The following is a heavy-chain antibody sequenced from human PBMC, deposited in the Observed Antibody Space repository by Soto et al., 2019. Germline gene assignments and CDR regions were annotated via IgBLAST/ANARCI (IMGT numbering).Heavy chain of an antibody. Sequence: GASVKVSCKASGYTFTGYYMHWVRQAPGQGLEWMGWINPNSGGTNYAQKFQGRVTMTRDTSISTAYMELSRLRSDDTAVYYCARHNEEYCSGGSCYDWFAPWGQGTLVTVSS. CDR2: INPNSGGT. CDR3: ARHNEEYCSGGSCYDWFAP. V-gene: IGHV1-2*02. D-gene: IGHD2-15*01. CDR1: GYTFTGYY. J-gene: IGHJ5*02.